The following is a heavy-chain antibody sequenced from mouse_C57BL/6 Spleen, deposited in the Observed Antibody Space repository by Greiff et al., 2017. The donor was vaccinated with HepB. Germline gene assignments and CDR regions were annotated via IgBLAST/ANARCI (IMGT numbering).Heavy chain of an antibody. Sequence: QVQLQQPGAELVKPGASVKMSCKASGYTFTSYWITWVKQRPGQGLEWIGDIYPGSGRTNYNEKFKSKATLTVDTSSRTAYMQLSRMTSEDSAVYDFARGPIPTVVPGSFDVWGTGTTVTVSS. D-gene: IGHD1-1*01. CDR3: ARGPIPTVVPGSFDV. CDR2: IYPGSGRT. V-gene: IGHV1-55*01. J-gene: IGHJ1*03. CDR1: GYTFTSYW.